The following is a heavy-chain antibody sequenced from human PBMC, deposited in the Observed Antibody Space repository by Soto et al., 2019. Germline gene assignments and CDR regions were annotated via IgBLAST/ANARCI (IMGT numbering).Heavy chain of an antibody. V-gene: IGHV2-5*02. J-gene: IGHJ1*01. CDR1: GFSLSTNGVG. Sequence: QITLKESGPTLVKPTQTLTLTCTFSGFSLSTNGVGVGWIRQPPGKALEWLALIYWDDDKRYSPSLKSRLTITRDTSKNQVVLTMTNMDPVDTATYYCAHRFGLHTWDSSGHHSECFQYWGQGTLVTVSS. D-gene: IGHD3-22*01. CDR2: IYWDDDK. CDR3: AHRFGLHTWDSSGHHSECFQY.